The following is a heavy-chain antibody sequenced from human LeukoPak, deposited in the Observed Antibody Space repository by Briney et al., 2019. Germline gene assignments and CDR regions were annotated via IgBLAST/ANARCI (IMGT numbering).Heavy chain of an antibody. CDR1: GGSISQYY. Sequence: SETLSLTCTVSGGSISQYYWNWIRQSPGKGLERIGNIHYSGNTNYNPSLKSRVTISVETSKNQFSLKLSSVTAADTAVYYCAGDTYGLDYWGQGTLVTVSS. CDR3: AGDTYGLDY. CDR2: IHYSGNT. V-gene: IGHV4-59*01. J-gene: IGHJ4*02. D-gene: IGHD3-10*01.